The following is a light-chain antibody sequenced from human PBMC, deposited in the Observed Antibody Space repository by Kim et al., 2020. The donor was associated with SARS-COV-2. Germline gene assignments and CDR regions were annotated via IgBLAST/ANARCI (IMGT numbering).Light chain of an antibody. V-gene: IGKV1-27*01. CDR2: GAS. Sequence: DIQMTKSPSSLSASVGDRVTITCRANQDISYFLAWYQQKPGKVPKLLVYGASTLQSGVPSRFSGSRSGTDFTLTITSLQPEDVATYYCQKYNYAPWTFGQGTKVEIK. CDR1: QDISYF. J-gene: IGKJ1*01. CDR3: QKYNYAPWT.